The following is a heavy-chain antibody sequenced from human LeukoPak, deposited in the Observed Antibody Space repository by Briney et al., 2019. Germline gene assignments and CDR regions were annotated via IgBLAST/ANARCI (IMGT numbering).Heavy chain of an antibody. J-gene: IGHJ4*02. Sequence: ASVKVSCKASGYTFTGYYMHWVRQAPGQGLEWMGWINPNSGGTNYAQKFQGRVTMTRDTSISTAYMELSSLRSEDTAVYYCARLAAAAPTDDYWGQGTLVTVSS. D-gene: IGHD6-13*01. CDR1: GYTFTGYY. V-gene: IGHV1-2*02. CDR3: ARLAAAAPTDDY. CDR2: INPNSGGT.